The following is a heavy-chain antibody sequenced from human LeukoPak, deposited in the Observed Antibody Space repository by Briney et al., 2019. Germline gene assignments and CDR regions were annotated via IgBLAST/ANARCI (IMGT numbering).Heavy chain of an antibody. V-gene: IGHV3-11*03. CDR2: ISSSRSYT. J-gene: IGHJ4*02. CDR1: GFTFSDYY. Sequence: GGSLRLSCAASGFTFSDYYMSWIRQAPGKGLEWVSYISSSRSYTNYADSVKGRFTISRDNAKNSLYLQMNSLRAEDTAVYYCARTLGDYGDYGEFDYWGQGTLVTVSS. CDR3: ARTLGDYGDYGEFDY. D-gene: IGHD4-17*01.